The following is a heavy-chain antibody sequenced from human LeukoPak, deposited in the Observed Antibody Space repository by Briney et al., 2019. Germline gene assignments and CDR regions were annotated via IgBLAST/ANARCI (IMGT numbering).Heavy chain of an antibody. J-gene: IGHJ4*02. V-gene: IGHV1-3*01. CDR1: GYTFTSYP. CDR3: GRDPDY. Sequence: GASVKVSCKASGYTFTSYPMHWVRQAPGQRLEWMGWINGSNGNTKYSQKFQGRVTITRDTSATTAYMELSSLTSEDTAVYYCGRDPDYWGQGTLVTVSS. CDR2: INGSNGNT.